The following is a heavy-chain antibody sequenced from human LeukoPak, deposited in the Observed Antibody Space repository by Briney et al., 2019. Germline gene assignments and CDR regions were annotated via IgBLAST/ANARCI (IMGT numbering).Heavy chain of an antibody. CDR3: ARRPRVYRKIDI. D-gene: IGHD6-13*01. V-gene: IGHV1-8*03. Sequence: ASVKVSCKASGYTFTSYDINWVRQATGQGLEWMGWMNPNSGSTGYAQKFQGRVTITGNTSISTAYMELSSLRSEDTAVYYCARRPRVYRKIDIWGQGTMVTVSS. CDR1: GYTFTSYD. J-gene: IGHJ3*02. CDR2: MNPNSGST.